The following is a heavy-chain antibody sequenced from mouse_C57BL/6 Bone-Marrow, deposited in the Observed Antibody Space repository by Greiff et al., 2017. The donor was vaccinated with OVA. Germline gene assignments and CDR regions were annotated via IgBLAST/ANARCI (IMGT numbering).Heavy chain of an antibody. CDR3: AGGDDGYPYAMDY. V-gene: IGHV1-52*01. CDR2: IDPSDSET. Sequence: VQLQQPGAELVRPGSSVKLSCKASGYTFTSYWMHWVKQRPIQGLEWIGNIDPSDSETHYNQKFKDKATLTVDKSSSTAYMQLSSLTSEDSAVYYCAGGDDGYPYAMDYWGQGTSVTVSS. D-gene: IGHD2-3*01. CDR1: GYTFTSYW. J-gene: IGHJ4*01.